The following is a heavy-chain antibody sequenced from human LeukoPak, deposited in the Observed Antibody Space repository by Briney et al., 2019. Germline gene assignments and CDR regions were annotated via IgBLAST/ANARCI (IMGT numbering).Heavy chain of an antibody. CDR3: ARDPFPFDYGDYFDY. Sequence: ASVKVSCKASGYTFTSYGISWVRQASGQGLEWMGWISAYNGNTNYAQKLQGRVTMTTDTSTSTAYMELRSLRSGDTAVYYCARDPFPFDYGDYFDYWGQGTLVTVSS. CDR2: ISAYNGNT. D-gene: IGHD4-17*01. J-gene: IGHJ4*02. V-gene: IGHV1-18*01. CDR1: GYTFTSYG.